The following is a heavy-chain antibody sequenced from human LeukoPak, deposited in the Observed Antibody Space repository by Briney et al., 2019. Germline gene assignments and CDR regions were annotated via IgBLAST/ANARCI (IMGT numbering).Heavy chain of an antibody. J-gene: IGHJ5*02. CDR3: ARGQRWFDP. CDR2: IKQDGSEK. Sequence: PGGSLRLSCTASGFKFDDYGMTWVRQAPGKGLEWVANIKQDGSEKYYVDSVKGRFTISRDNAKNSLYLQMNSLRAEDTAVYYCARGQRWFDPWGQGALVTVSS. CDR1: GFKFDDYG. V-gene: IGHV3-7*01.